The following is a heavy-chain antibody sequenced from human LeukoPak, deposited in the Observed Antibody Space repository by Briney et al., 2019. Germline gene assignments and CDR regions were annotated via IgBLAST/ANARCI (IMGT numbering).Heavy chain of an antibody. J-gene: IGHJ4*02. V-gene: IGHV3-7*05. CDR1: GFTFNNYW. CDR3: ARVRGGYYFDY. D-gene: IGHD3-16*01. Sequence: GGSLRLSCVASGFTFNNYWMSWVRQAPGKGLERVASIKQDGSDKYYVDSVRGRFTISRDNAKNSLYLQMSSLRAGDTAVYYCARVRGGYYFDYWGQGTLVTVSS. CDR2: IKQDGSDK.